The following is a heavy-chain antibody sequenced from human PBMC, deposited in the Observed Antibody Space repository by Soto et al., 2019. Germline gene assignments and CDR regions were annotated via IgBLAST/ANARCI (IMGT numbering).Heavy chain of an antibody. CDR3: AKDRGLAESGRWSHYYYGMDV. CDR2: ISSDGSSK. D-gene: IGHD1-26*01. V-gene: IGHV3-30*18. CDR1: GFTLTNNG. Sequence: QVQLLESGGGVVQPGRSLRLSCVASGFTLTNNGMHWVRQAPGQGLAWVAVISSDGSSKYYGDSVRGRFTISRDNSKNTLFLEMNRLRSEDTAVYYCAKDRGLAESGRWSHYYYGMDVWGQGTTVTVSS. J-gene: IGHJ6*02.